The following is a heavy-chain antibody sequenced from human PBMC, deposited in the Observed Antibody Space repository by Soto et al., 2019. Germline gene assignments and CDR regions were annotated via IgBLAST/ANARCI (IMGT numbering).Heavy chain of an antibody. CDR1: GFTFSSYA. Sequence: EMQLLESGGALVQPGGSLRLSCAASGFTFSSYAMTWVRQAPGKGLEYISAISGNGVKTYYADSLKGRFTVSRDNSKNTLYLQRNGLRAEDTALYYCAKDRDDIGMVDAFGICGQGTMVTVSS. V-gene: IGHV3-23*01. CDR2: ISGNGVKT. D-gene: IGHD2-15*01. J-gene: IGHJ3*02. CDR3: AKDRDDIGMVDAFGI.